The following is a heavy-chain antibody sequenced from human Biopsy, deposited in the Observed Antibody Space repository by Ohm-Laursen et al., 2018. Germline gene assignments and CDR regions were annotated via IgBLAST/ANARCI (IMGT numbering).Heavy chain of an antibody. J-gene: IGHJ6*01. CDR1: GFTFSSYW. D-gene: IGHD6-13*01. Sequence: SLRLSCSATGFTFSSYWMGWVRQAPGKGLEWVAVISFDGSDQRYADSVKGRFTISRDNSKNTLYLQMNSLRAEDTAVFYCVKDRGAAGTDYYYGMDVWGQGTTVTVSS. V-gene: IGHV3-30*18. CDR3: VKDRGAAGTDYYYGMDV. CDR2: ISFDGSDQ.